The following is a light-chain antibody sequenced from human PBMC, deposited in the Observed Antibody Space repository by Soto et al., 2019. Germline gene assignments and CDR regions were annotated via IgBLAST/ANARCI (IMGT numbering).Light chain of an antibody. Sequence: DIQMTQSPSTLSASVGDRVTITCRASQSISSWLAWYQQKPGKAPKLLIYKAVSLESGVPSRFSGSGSGTEFTLTISNLQPDDFSTYYCQQYNSYSPPTFRGGTMVEIK. J-gene: IGKJ4*01. V-gene: IGKV1-5*03. CDR2: KAV. CDR1: QSISSW. CDR3: QQYNSYSPPT.